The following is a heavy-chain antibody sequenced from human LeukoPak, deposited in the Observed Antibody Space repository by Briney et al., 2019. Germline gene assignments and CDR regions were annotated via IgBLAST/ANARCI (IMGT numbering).Heavy chain of an antibody. CDR3: ARDLGYSSGWYTDYFDY. D-gene: IGHD6-19*01. CDR2: IYTSGST. J-gene: IGHJ4*02. Sequence: SETLSLTCTVSGGSISSYYWSWIRQPAGKGLEWIGRIYTSGSTNYNPSLKSRVTMSVDTSKNQFSLKLSSVTAADMAVYYCARDLGYSSGWYTDYFDYWGQGTLVTVSS. V-gene: IGHV4-4*07. CDR1: GGSISSYY.